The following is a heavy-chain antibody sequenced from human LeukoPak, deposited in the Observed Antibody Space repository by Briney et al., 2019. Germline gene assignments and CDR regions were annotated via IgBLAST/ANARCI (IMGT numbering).Heavy chain of an antibody. CDR2: ISSSSRYI. CDR3: AREVRAFDY. V-gene: IGHV3-21*04. CDR1: GFTFSSYS. J-gene: IGHJ4*02. D-gene: IGHD4-11*01. Sequence: PGGSLRLSCAASGFTFSSYSMNWVRQAPGKGLEWVSSISSSSRYIYYGDSVKGRFTISRDNAKNSLYLHMNSLRAEDTAVYYCAREVRAFDYWGQGTLVTVSS.